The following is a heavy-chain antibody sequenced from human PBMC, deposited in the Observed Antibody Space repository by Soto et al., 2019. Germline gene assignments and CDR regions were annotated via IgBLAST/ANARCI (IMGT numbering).Heavy chain of an antibody. J-gene: IGHJ6*02. CDR2: ISSSGSTL. CDR1: GFTFSDYY. Sequence: QVQLVESGGGLVKPGGSLRLSFAASGFTFSDYYMSWIRQAPGECLEWVSYISSSGSTLYYADSVKGRFTSSRDNAKNSLYLQMNSLRAEDTAVYYCARDPLNYDFWSHKRMDVWGQGTTVTVSS. D-gene: IGHD3-3*01. V-gene: IGHV3-11*01. CDR3: ARDPLNYDFWSHKRMDV.